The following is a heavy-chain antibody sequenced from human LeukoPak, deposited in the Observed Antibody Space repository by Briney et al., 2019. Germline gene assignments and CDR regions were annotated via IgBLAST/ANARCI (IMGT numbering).Heavy chain of an antibody. J-gene: IGHJ4*02. V-gene: IGHV4-59*12. CDR3: ARGGGGFDY. CDR2: IYYSGST. D-gene: IGHD2-15*01. Sequence: PSETLSLTCTVSGGSISSYYWSWIRQPPGKGLEWIGSIYYSGSTYYNPSLKSRVTISVDTSKNQFSLKLSSVTTADTAVYYCARGGGGFDYWGQGTLVTVSS. CDR1: GGSISSYY.